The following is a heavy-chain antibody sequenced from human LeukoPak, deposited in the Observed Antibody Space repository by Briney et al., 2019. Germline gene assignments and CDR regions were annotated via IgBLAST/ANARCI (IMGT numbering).Heavy chain of an antibody. J-gene: IGHJ4*02. D-gene: IGHD3-10*01. CDR2: IYSGGST. Sequence: GGSLRLSCAASGFTVSSNYMSWVRQAPGQGLEWVSVIYSGGSTYYADSVKGRFTISRDNSKNTLYLQMNSLRAEDTAVYYCAKDGAHYYGSGSYNYWGQGTLVTVSS. V-gene: IGHV3-53*05. CDR1: GFTVSSNY. CDR3: AKDGAHYYGSGSYNY.